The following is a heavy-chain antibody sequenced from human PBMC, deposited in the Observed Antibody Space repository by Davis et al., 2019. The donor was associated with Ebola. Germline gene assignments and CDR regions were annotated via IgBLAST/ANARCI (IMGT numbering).Heavy chain of an antibody. CDR3: ASSSIAARPGYYYGMDV. Sequence: PGGSLRLSCVASGFTFSRYSMNWVRQAPGKGLEWVANIKQDGSEKYYVDSVKGRFTISRDNAKNSLYLQMNSLRAEDTAVYYCASSSIAARPGYYYGMDVWGQGTTVTVSS. CDR2: IKQDGSEK. CDR1: GFTFSRYS. V-gene: IGHV3-7*01. J-gene: IGHJ6*02. D-gene: IGHD6-6*01.